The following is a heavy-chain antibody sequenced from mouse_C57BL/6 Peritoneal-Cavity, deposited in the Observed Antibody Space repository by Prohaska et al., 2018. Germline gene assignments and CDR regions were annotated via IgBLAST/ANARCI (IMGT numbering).Heavy chain of an antibody. CDR1: GFPITSGYY. Sequence: QMQLQESGPGLVKPSQSLFLTCSITGFPITSGYYWIWIRQSPGKPLEWMVYSTHSGETFYNPSLQSPISSTRETSKNQFFLQLNCVTTEDTAMYYCAGDSDGYWYFDVWGTGTTVTVSS. CDR3: AGDSDGYWYFDV. CDR2: STHSGET. J-gene: IGHJ1*03. D-gene: IGHD2-3*01. V-gene: IGHV12-3*01.